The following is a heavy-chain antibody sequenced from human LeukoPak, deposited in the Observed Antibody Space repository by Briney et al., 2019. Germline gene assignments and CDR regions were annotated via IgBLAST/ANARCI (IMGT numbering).Heavy chain of an antibody. CDR1: GGSFSGYY. D-gene: IGHD3-9*01. V-gene: IGHV4-34*01. Sequence: PSETLSLTCAVYGGSFSGYYWSWIRQPPGKGLEWIGEINHSGSTNYNPSLKSRVTISVDTSKNQFSLKLSSVTAADTAVYYCASALTGYYNFDYWGQGTLVTVSS. J-gene: IGHJ4*02. CDR3: ASALTGYYNFDY. CDR2: INHSGST.